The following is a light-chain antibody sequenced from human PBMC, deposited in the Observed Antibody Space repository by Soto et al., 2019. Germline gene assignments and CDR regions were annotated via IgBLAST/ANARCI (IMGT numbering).Light chain of an antibody. Sequence: QLVLTQPPSASGTPGQRVTISCSGSSSNIGSFAVNWYQQLPGTAPKVLIYSNNQRPSGVPDRFSGSKSGTSASLAISGLQSEDEADYSCATWDDSLNAYVFGTGTKLTVL. CDR3: ATWDDSLNAYV. CDR1: SSNIGSFA. J-gene: IGLJ1*01. CDR2: SNN. V-gene: IGLV1-44*01.